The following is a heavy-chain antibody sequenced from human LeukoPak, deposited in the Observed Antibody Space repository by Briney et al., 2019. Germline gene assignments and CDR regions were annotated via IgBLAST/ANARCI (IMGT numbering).Heavy chain of an antibody. V-gene: IGHV3-74*01. J-gene: IGHJ6*03. CDR2: INNDGSSA. CDR3: TRDRNYYYMDV. Sequence: PGGSLRLSCAASGFTFSSYWMHWVRQVPGKGLVWVSRINNDGSSATYADSVKGRFTISRDNAKNTLYLQMTSLRADDTAVYYCTRDRNYYYMDVWGKGTTVTVSS. CDR1: GFTFSSYW.